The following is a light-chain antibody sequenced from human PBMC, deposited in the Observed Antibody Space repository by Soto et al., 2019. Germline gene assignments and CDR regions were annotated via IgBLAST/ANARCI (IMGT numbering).Light chain of an antibody. J-gene: IGKJ4*01. CDR3: LHHYNYPLT. V-gene: IGKV1-17*01. Sequence: DIQMTQSPSSLSASVGDRVTITCRASQGIGNDLGWYQQKPGKAPKRLIFLASTLDTGVPSRFSGSGSGTEFTLTLSSLQPEDFATYYCLHHYNYPLTLGGGTKVEIK. CDR1: QGIGND. CDR2: LAS.